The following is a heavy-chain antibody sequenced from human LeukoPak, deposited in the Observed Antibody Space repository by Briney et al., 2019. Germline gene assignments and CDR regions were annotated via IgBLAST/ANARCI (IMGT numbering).Heavy chain of an antibody. CDR3: ARWMATVNTLDY. J-gene: IGHJ4*02. CDR1: GYTFTVFY. Sequence: ASVKVSCKASGYTFTVFYLHWVRQAPGQGREWMGWINPNSGGTNYAQKFQGRVTMTRDTSTSTSYMELSRLRSDDRAVYYCARWMATVNTLDYWGQGTLVTVSS. V-gene: IGHV1-2*02. D-gene: IGHD5-24*01. CDR2: INPNSGGT.